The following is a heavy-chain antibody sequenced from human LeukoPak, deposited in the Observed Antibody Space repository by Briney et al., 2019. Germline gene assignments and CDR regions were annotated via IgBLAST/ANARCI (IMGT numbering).Heavy chain of an antibody. CDR2: IYYSGST. CDR3: ARDRSDDSSGYSPYYFDY. J-gene: IGHJ4*02. D-gene: IGHD3-22*01. V-gene: IGHV4-61*01. Sequence: PSETLSLTCTVSGGSVSSGSYYWSWIRQPPGKGLEWIGYIYYSGSTNYNPSLKSRVTISVDTSKNQSSLKLSSVTAADTAVYYCARDRSDDSSGYSPYYFDYWGQGTLVTVSS. CDR1: GGSVSSGSYY.